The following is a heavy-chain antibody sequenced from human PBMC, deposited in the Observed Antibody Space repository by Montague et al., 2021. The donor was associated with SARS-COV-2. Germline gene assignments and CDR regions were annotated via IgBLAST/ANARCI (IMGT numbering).Heavy chain of an antibody. CDR2: IIGGGGNT. D-gene: IGHD6-6*01. CDR3: AKDSAPSLYSGSSVAFDI. Sequence: SLRLSCVASGFTFSSYGMSWVRQAPGRGLEWVSAIIGGGGNTYYADSVKGRFTISRDNSKNTLYLQMNSLSAEDTAVYYCAKDSAPSLYSGSSVAFDIWGQGTMVTVSS. CDR1: GFTFSSYG. J-gene: IGHJ3*02. V-gene: IGHV3-23*01.